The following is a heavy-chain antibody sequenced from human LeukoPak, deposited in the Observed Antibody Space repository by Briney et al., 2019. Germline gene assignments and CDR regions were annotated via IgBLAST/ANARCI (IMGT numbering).Heavy chain of an antibody. V-gene: IGHV3-23*01. CDR3: ASAYCSSTICYPSFDY. CDR2: ISGSGGST. Sequence: PGGSLRLSCAASGFTFSSYAMSWVRQAPGKGLEWVSAISGSGGSTYYADSVKGRFTISRDNAKNSLYLQMNSLRAEDTAVYYCASAYCSSTICYPSFDYWGQGTLVTVSS. CDR1: GFTFSSYA. D-gene: IGHD2-2*01. J-gene: IGHJ4*02.